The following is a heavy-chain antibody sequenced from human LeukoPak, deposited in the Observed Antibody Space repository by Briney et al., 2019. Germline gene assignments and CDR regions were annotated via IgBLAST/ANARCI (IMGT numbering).Heavy chain of an antibody. J-gene: IGHJ4*02. CDR3: ARARYYGSGNYLIDY. CDR2: INHSGST. CDR1: GGSFSGYY. V-gene: IGHV4-34*01. Sequence: PSETLSLTCAVYGGSFSGYYWNWVRQPPGKGLEWIGEINHSGSTNYNPSLKSRVTISVDTSKNQFSLKLTSVTAADTAVYYCARARYYGSGNYLIDYWGQGALVTVSS. D-gene: IGHD3-10*01.